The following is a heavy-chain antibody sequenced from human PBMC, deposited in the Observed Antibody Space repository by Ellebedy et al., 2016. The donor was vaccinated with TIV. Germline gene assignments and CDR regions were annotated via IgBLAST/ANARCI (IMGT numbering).Heavy chain of an antibody. Sequence: PGGSLRLSCAASGFTFSDYSMNWVRQAPGKGLEWVSSISSSGNYRYHGDSVKGRFTISRDNAKNSLYLQMNSLRAEETAVYYCAREKSGHKWNDGFDSWGQGTLVTVSS. CDR3: AREKSGHKWNDGFDS. D-gene: IGHD1-1*01. CDR2: ISSSGNYR. V-gene: IGHV3-21*01. CDR1: GFTFSDYS. J-gene: IGHJ4*02.